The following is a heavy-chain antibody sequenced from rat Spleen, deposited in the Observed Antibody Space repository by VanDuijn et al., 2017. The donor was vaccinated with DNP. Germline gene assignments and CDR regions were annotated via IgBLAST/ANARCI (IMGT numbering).Heavy chain of an antibody. CDR3: ATHVLSTALVTGFAY. Sequence: EVRLVESGGGLVQPGRSLKLSCAASGFNFNGYWMGWVRQAPGKGLEWVASISTGAGNTFYRDSVKGRFTISRDNAENTQYLQMDSLRSEDTATYYCATHVLSTALVTGFAYWGQGTLVTVSS. D-gene: IGHD1-1*01. V-gene: IGHV5S13*01. CDR1: GFNFNGYW. J-gene: IGHJ3*01. CDR2: ISTGAGNT.